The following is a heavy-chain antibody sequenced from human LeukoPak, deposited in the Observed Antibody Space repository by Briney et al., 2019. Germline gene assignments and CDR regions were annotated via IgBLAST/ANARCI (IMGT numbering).Heavy chain of an antibody. V-gene: IGHV4-39*01. Sequence: SETLSLTCTVSGGSLSSSSYYWGWIRQPPGKGLEWIGSIYYSGSTYYNPFLKSRVTISVDTSKNQFSLKLTSVTAADTAVYYCARRGDYEFDSWGEGTLVTVSS. CDR2: IYYSGST. CDR3: ARRGDYEFDS. CDR1: GGSLSSSSYY. J-gene: IGHJ4*02. D-gene: IGHD4-17*01.